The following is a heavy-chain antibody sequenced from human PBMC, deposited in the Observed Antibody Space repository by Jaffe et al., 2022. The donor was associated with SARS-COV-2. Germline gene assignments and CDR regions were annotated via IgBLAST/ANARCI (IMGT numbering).Heavy chain of an antibody. J-gene: IGHJ4*02. CDR3: ARGVALDY. V-gene: IGHV4-61*02. CDR2: IYASGTT. D-gene: IGHD2-15*01. Sequence: QVQLQESGPGLVKPSQTLSLSCTVSGVSMSSDPYFWSWIRQPAGKGLEYIGRIYASGTTNYNPSLKSRVTISIDTSKNQFSLQLSSVTAADTAVYYCARGVALDYWGQGTLVTVSS. CDR1: GVSMSSDPYF.